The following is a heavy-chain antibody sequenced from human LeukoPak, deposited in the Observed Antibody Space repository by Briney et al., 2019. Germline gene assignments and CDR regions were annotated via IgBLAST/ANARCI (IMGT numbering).Heavy chain of an antibody. D-gene: IGHD3-22*01. CDR1: GGSISSYY. CDR2: IYYSGST. V-gene: IGHV4-59*01. CDR3: ARPLNYDSSGYGAFDI. J-gene: IGHJ3*02. Sequence: SETLSLTCTVSGGSISSYYWCWIRQPPGKGLEWIGYIYYSGSTNYNPSLKSRVTISVDTSKNQFSLKLSSVTAADTAVYYCARPLNYDSSGYGAFDIWGQGTMVTVSS.